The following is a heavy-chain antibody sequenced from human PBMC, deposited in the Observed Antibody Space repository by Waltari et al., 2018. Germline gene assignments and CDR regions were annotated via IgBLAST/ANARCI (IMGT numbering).Heavy chain of an antibody. CDR2: CDPEDGET. Sequence: QVQLVQSGAEVKKPGASVQVSCTVSGYPLTALSMPWVRKAPGNGLEWMGGCDPEDGETIYAQKFQGRVTMTEDTSTDTAYMELSSLRSEDTAVYYCASRGLSWIQLWFGYWGQGTLVTVSS. J-gene: IGHJ4*02. CDR1: GYPLTALS. D-gene: IGHD5-18*01. CDR3: ASRGLSWIQLWFGY. V-gene: IGHV1-24*01.